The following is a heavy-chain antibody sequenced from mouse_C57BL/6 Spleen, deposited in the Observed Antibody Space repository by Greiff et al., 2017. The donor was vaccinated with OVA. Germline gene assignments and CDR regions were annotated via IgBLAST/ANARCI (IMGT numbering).Heavy chain of an antibody. CDR3: ARSQAYYSNYGKDY. V-gene: IGHV1-64*01. CDR2: IHPNSGST. Sequence: VQLQQPGAELVKPGASVKLSCKASGYTFTSYWMHWVKQRPGQGLEWIGMIHPNSGSTNYNEKFKSKATLTVDKSSSTAYMQLSSLTSEDSAVYYCARSQAYYSNYGKDYWGQGTTLTVSS. D-gene: IGHD2-5*01. CDR1: GYTFTSYW. J-gene: IGHJ2*01.